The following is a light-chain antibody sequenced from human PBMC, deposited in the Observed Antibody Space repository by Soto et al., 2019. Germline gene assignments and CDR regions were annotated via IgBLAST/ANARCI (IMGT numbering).Light chain of an antibody. CDR3: LQLNSYPPT. J-gene: IGKJ4*01. V-gene: IGKV1-9*01. CDR1: QGISSY. Sequence: IQLTQSPSSLSASVGDRVTITCRASQGISSYLAWYQQKPGKAPKLLIYAASTLQSGVLSRFSGSGSGTDFTLTSSSLQPEDFATYYCLQLNSYPPTFGGGTKVEIK. CDR2: AAS.